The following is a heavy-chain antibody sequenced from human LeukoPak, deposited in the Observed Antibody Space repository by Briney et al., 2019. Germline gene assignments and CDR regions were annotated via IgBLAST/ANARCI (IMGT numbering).Heavy chain of an antibody. CDR2: INPNSGCT. Sequence: GAAVKVSCKASGYTFTDYFIHWVRQAPVQGLEWMGWINPNSGCTNYAQKSQGRVTMTRDTSISTAYIELSRLRSDDTAVYYCASQLPDSSGYSSTYYYMDVWGKGTTITVSS. CDR1: GYTFTDYF. CDR3: ASQLPDSSGYSSTYYYMDV. J-gene: IGHJ6*03. V-gene: IGHV1-2*02. D-gene: IGHD3-22*01.